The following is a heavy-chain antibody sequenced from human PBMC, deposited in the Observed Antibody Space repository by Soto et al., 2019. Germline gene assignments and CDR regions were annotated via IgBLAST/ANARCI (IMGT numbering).Heavy chain of an antibody. Sequence: QVQLVQSGAEVKKPGASVKVSCKTSGYTFIGYYLNWVRQAPGQGLEWMGWVNPHTGGTHYAQKFAGRVTMTRDTSTYTAYMELSGMKFDDTATYFCARVMAYEQQLVHFDYWGQGTLVTVSS. J-gene: IGHJ4*02. D-gene: IGHD6-13*01. CDR1: GYTFIGYY. V-gene: IGHV1-2*02. CDR3: ARVMAYEQQLVHFDY. CDR2: VNPHTGGT.